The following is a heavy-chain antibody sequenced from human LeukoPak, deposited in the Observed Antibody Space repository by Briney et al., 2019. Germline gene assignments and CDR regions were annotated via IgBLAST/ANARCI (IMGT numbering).Heavy chain of an antibody. V-gene: IGHV3-48*04. CDR2: ISSSGSTI. CDR3: AKGPGAFCSSTSCQNDPQMS. Sequence: LSGRSLRLSCAASGFTFTAYLIHWVRQAPGKGLEWVSYISSSGSTIYCADSVKGRFTISRDNAKNSLYLQMNSLRAEDTAVYYCAKGPGAFCSSTSCQNDPQMSWGQGTLVTVSS. D-gene: IGHD2-2*01. J-gene: IGHJ5*02. CDR1: GFTFTAYL.